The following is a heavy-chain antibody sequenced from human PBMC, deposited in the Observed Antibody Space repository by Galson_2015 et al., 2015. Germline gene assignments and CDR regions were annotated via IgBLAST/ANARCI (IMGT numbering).Heavy chain of an antibody. Sequence: SLRLSCAASGFPFSRYGMHWVRQAPGKGLEWVALILYDGSCKYYADSVKGRFTISRDNSQNTLYLQMNSLRAEDTAVYYCAKERIWEQEYPYGDLPDYWGQGTLVTVSS. CDR1: GFPFSRYG. CDR2: ILYDGSCK. J-gene: IGHJ4*02. V-gene: IGHV3-30*18. D-gene: IGHD4-17*01. CDR3: AKERIWEQEYPYGDLPDY.